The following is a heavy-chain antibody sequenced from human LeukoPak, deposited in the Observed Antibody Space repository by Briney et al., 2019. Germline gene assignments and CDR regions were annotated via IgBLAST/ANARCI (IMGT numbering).Heavy chain of an antibody. CDR3: ARVPYNYYGLDV. CDR2: IYPDDSDT. Sequence: GESLKISCKGSGYSFTNYWIGWVRQMPGKGLEWMGIIYPDDSDTTYSPTFQGQVTISADKSINTAYLQWSSLKASDTAMYYCARVPYNYYGLDVWGQGTTVTVFS. J-gene: IGHJ6*02. V-gene: IGHV5-51*01. D-gene: IGHD3-16*01. CDR1: GYSFTNYW.